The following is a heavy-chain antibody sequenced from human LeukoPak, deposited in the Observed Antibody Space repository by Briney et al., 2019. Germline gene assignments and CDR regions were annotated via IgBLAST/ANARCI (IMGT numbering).Heavy chain of an antibody. CDR3: ARGVGAPPLGAFDI. D-gene: IGHD1-26*01. CDR2: INPNSGGT. CDR1: GYTFTGYY. V-gene: IGHV1-2*02. Sequence: ASVKVSCKASGYTFTGYYMHWVRQAPGQGLEGMGWINPNSGGTNYAQKFQGRVTMTRDTSISTAYMELSRLRSDDTAGYYCARGVGAPPLGAFDIWGQGTMVTVSS. J-gene: IGHJ3*02.